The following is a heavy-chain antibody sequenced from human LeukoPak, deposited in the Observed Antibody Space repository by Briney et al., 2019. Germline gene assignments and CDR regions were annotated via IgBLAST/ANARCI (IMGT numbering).Heavy chain of an antibody. CDR3: ARDRSGSRDAFDV. J-gene: IGHJ3*01. Sequence: GGSLRLSCAASGFTFSSYTVHWVRQAPRKRLEWVALISYDGSNEYYADSVKGRFTISRDNSKNTLFLQMNSLRAEDTAVYYCARDRSGSRDAFDVWGQGTMVTVSS. CDR1: GFTFSSYT. V-gene: IGHV3-30-3*01. D-gene: IGHD1-26*01. CDR2: ISYDGSNE.